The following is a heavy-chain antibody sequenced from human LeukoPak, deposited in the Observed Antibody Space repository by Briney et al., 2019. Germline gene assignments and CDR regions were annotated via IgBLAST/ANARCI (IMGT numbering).Heavy chain of an antibody. CDR3: AKGSNHYDSSGYYYVLDY. CDR2: ISAYNGNT. Sequence: ASVKVSCKASGYTFTSYGISWVRQAPGQGLEWMGWISAYNGNTNYAQKLQGRVTMTTDTSTSTAYMELRSLRSDDTAVYYCAKGSNHYDSSGYYYVLDYWGQGTLVTVSS. D-gene: IGHD3-22*01. CDR1: GYTFTSYG. J-gene: IGHJ4*02. V-gene: IGHV1-18*01.